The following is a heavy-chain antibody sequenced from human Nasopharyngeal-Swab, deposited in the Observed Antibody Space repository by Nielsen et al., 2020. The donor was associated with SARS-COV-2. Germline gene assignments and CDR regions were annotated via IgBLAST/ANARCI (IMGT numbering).Heavy chain of an antibody. CDR1: GGTFSSNA. D-gene: IGHD5-18*01. V-gene: IGHV1-69*13. CDR2: IIPIFGTA. CDR3: ARVTAMAEGYCYGMDV. Sequence: SVKVPCKASGGTFSSNAISWVRQAPGQGLEWMGGIIPIFGTANYAQKFQGRVTITADESTSTAYMELSSLRSEDTAVYYCARVTAMAEGYCYGMDVWGQGTTVTVSS. J-gene: IGHJ6*02.